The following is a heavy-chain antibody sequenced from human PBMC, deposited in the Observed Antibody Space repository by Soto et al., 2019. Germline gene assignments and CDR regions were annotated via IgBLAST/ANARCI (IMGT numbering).Heavy chain of an antibody. Sequence: SETLSLTCSVSGYSVSSSDYYWAWVRQPPGKGLEWIGSMFYSGLTYYNPSLKSRVTLSVDTSKNQFSVRLNSVTAADTAVYYCAPLSVSLSGPYGIHVWGQGTTVTVSS. V-gene: IGHV4-39*01. CDR1: GYSVSSSDYY. J-gene: IGHJ6*02. CDR2: MFYSGLT. CDR3: APLSVSLSGPYGIHV. D-gene: IGHD2-15*01.